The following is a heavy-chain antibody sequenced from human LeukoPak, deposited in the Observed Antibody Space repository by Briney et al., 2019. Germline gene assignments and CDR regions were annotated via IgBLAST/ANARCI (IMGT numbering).Heavy chain of an antibody. V-gene: IGHV3-30*18. CDR3: AKERYCSSTSCYENYSYYGMDV. CDR2: ISYDGSKK. Sequence: GGSLRLSCAASGFTFSNYGMHWVRQAPGKGLEWVAVISYDGSKKYDADSVKGRFIISRANSKNTLYLQMNSLRAEDTAVYYCAKERYCSSTSCYENYSYYGMDVWGQGSTVTVSS. CDR1: GFTFSNYG. J-gene: IGHJ6*02. D-gene: IGHD2-2*01.